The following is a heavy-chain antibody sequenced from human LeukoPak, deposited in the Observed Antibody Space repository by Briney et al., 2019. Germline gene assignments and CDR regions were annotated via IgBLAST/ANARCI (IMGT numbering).Heavy chain of an antibody. CDR3: ARDPEMVTSAFDI. D-gene: IGHD5-24*01. J-gene: IGHJ3*02. CDR2: IYGGGST. Sequence: PGGSLRLSCAASGFTVSSNYMSWVRQAPGKGLEWVSVIYGGGSTYYADSVKGRFTISRDNAKNSLYLQMNSLRAEDTAVYYCARDPEMVTSAFDIWGQGTMVTVSS. V-gene: IGHV3-53*01. CDR1: GFTVSSNY.